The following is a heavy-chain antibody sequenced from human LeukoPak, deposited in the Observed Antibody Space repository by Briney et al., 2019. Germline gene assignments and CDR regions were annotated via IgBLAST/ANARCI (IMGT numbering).Heavy chain of an antibody. Sequence: PGGSLRLSCAASGFTFSSHFINWVRQAPGRGLEWVSSIGSRGNFIYYADSVKGRFTISRDNAKNSLYLQMNGLRAEDTAVYYCARERYSTIENDGLDMWGQGTMVTVSS. J-gene: IGHJ3*02. D-gene: IGHD3-16*02. CDR1: GFTFSSHF. V-gene: IGHV3-21*01. CDR2: IGSRGNFI. CDR3: ARERYSTIENDGLDM.